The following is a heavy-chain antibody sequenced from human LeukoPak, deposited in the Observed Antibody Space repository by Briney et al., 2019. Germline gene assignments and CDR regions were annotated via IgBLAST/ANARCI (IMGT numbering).Heavy chain of an antibody. CDR3: ARDRGYYDSSGYSD. D-gene: IGHD3-22*01. CDR2: ISHSGST. J-gene: IGHJ4*02. Sequence: SETLSLTCAVYGGSFSGYYWSRIRQPPGKGLEWIGEISHSGSTNYNPSLKSRVTISVDTSKNQFSLKLSSVTAADTAVYYCARDRGYYDSSGYSDWGQGTLVTVSS. V-gene: IGHV4-34*01. CDR1: GGSFSGYY.